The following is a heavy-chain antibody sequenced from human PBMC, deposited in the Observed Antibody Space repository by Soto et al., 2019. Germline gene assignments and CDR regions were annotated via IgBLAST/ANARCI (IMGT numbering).Heavy chain of an antibody. CDR3: ARGGYSNSRYDLNYYYYGMDV. CDR1: GYTFTSYG. CDR2: ISAYNGNT. J-gene: IGHJ6*02. V-gene: IGHV1-18*01. Sequence: XSVKVSCKASGYTFTSYGVSWVRRAPGQGLEWMGWISAYNGNTNYAQKLQGRVTMTTDTSTSTAYMELRSLRSDDTAVYYCARGGYSNSRYDLNYYYYGMDVWGQGTTVTVPS. D-gene: IGHD5-12*01.